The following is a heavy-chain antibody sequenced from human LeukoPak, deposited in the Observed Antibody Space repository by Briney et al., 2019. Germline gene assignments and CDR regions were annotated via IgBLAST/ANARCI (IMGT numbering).Heavy chain of an antibody. J-gene: IGHJ5*02. Sequence: PGGSLRLSCAASGFTFSSYAMNWVRQAPGKGLEWVSGISGSGYSTYYADSVKGRFTPSRDNSKNTLYLQMNSLRAEDTAVYYCAKDKGELLRDNWFGPWGQGTLVTVSS. D-gene: IGHD1-26*01. CDR1: GFTFSSYA. CDR3: AKDKGELLRDNWFGP. CDR2: ISGSGYST. V-gene: IGHV3-23*01.